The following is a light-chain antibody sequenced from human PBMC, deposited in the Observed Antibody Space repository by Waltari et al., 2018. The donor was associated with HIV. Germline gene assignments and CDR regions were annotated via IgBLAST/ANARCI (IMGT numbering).Light chain of an antibody. V-gene: IGLV9-49*01. CDR1: SGYSTYH. J-gene: IGLJ3*02. CDR2: VGTGGIVG. Sequence: QPVLTQPPSASASLGASVTLTCTLSSGYSTYHVDWYQQRPGKGPRFVMRVGTGGIVGSKGDGIPDRFSVLGSGLNRYLTIKNIQEEDESDYHCGADHGSGSNFVRVFGGGTKLTVL. CDR3: GADHGSGSNFVRV.